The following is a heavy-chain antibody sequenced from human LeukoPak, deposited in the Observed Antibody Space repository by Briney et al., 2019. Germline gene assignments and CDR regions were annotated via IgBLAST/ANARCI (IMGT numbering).Heavy chain of an antibody. V-gene: IGHV3-33*01. Sequence: GGSLRLSCAASAFTFSNYGMHWVRRAPGKGLEWVAVIWYDGNKKFYADSVKGRFTISRDNSMNTMYLQMNSLRAEDTAVYYCARDGGDSSSWYGDYWGQGTLVTVSS. CDR2: IWYDGNKK. CDR1: AFTFSNYG. D-gene: IGHD6-13*01. J-gene: IGHJ4*02. CDR3: ARDGGDSSSWYGDY.